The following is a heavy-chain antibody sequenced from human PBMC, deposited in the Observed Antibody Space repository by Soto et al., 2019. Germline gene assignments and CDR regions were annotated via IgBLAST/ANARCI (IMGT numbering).Heavy chain of an antibody. V-gene: IGHV3-30*18. D-gene: IGHD3-22*01. CDR3: AKNWGGTRIIGADY. CDR1: GFTFSSYG. Sequence: QVQLVESGGGVVQPGRSLRLSCAASGFTFSSYGMHWVRQAPGKGLEWVAVISYDGSNKYYADSVKGRFTISRDNSKNKLYLKMNSLRAEDTAVYYCAKNWGGTRIIGADYWGQGTLVTVSS. J-gene: IGHJ4*02. CDR2: ISYDGSNK.